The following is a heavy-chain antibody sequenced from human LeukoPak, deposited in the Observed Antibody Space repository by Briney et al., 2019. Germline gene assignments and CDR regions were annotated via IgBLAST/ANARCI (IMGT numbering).Heavy chain of an antibody. Sequence: ASVTVSVKSSGYTFTTAGIHWVRQPPAPRLERMGLINIDTGNTKFSKQFQDRVTITKETYASIVYMELNSLRSEDTAVYYCARIPRNWFFDYWGQGTLVTVSS. V-gene: IGHV1-3*04. CDR1: GYTFTTAG. J-gene: IGHJ4*02. CDR2: INIDTGNT. CDR3: ARIPRNWFFDY. D-gene: IGHD3-9*01.